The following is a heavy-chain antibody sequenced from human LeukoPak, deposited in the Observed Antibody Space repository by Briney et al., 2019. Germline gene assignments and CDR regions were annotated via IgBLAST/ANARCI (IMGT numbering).Heavy chain of an antibody. CDR1: GYTFTSYA. V-gene: IGHV7-4-1*02. D-gene: IGHD3-22*01. Sequence: GASVKVSCKASGYTFTSYAMNWVRQAPGQGLEWMGWINTNTGNPTYAQGLTGRFVFSLDTSISTAYLQISSLKAEDTAVYYCAREGIRTTYYYDSSGYRVDYWGQGTLVTVSS. CDR3: AREGIRTTYYYDSSGYRVDY. CDR2: INTNTGNP. J-gene: IGHJ4*02.